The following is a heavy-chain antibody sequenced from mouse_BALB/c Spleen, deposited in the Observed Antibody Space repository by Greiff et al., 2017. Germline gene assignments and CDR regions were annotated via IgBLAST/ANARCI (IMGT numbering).Heavy chain of an antibody. CDR2: ISSGGSYT. Sequence: EVQGVESGGDLVKPGGSLKLSCAASGFTFSSYGMSWVRQTPDKRLEWVATISSGGSYTYYPDSVKGRFTISRDNAKNTLYLQMSSLKSEDTAMFYRARPITTATYAMDYWGQGTSVTVSS. D-gene: IGHD1-2*01. V-gene: IGHV5-6*01. CDR1: GFTFSSYG. J-gene: IGHJ4*01. CDR3: ARPITTATYAMDY.